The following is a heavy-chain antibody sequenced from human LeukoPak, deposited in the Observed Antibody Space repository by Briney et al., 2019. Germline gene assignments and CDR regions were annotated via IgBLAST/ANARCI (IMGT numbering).Heavy chain of an antibody. CDR1: GFSFMTYA. V-gene: IGHV3-23*01. D-gene: IGHD4-11*01. CDR2: ISGSGGST. Sequence: GGSLRLSCAASGFSFMTYAMTWVRQTPGKGLQWVSGISGSGGSTYYADSVKGRFTISRHNSENTLYLQMSSLRAEDTAVYYCARGMTNPFDYWGQGTLVTVSS. CDR3: ARGMTNPFDY. J-gene: IGHJ4*02.